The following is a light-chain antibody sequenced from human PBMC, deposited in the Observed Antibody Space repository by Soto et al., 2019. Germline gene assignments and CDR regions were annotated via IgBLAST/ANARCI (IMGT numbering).Light chain of an antibody. CDR3: SSYTSRITDV. CDR2: EVS. CDR1: SSDVGGYDY. Sequence: QSALTQPASVSGSPGQSITISCTGTSSDVGGYDYVSWYQHHPGKAPKLTIYEVSNRPSGVSNRISGSRSGNTASLNISGLQADDDAQYYCSSYTSRITDVFGTGTKFTVL. J-gene: IGLJ1*01. V-gene: IGLV2-14*01.